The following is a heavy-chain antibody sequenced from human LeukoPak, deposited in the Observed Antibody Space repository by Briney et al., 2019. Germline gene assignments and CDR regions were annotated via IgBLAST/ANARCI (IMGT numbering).Heavy chain of an antibody. CDR3: AKDRVGAMLYFDY. J-gene: IGHJ4*02. CDR2: LSGSGGTT. Sequence: GGSLRLSCSASGFTFSSYGMSWVRQAPGKGLEWVSGLSGSGGTTYYVDSVKGRFTIFRDNSKNTLYLQMNSLRAEDTAVYYCAKDRVGAMLYFDYWGQGTLVTVSS. V-gene: IGHV3-23*01. CDR1: GFTFSSYG. D-gene: IGHD1-26*01.